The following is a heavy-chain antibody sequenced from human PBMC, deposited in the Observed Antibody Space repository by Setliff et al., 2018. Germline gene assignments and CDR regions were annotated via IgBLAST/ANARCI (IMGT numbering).Heavy chain of an antibody. Sequence: ASVKVSCKASGYTFTSYFMHWVRQAPGQSLEWMGWINAGNGNTKYSQKFQGRVTITRDTSASTAYMELSSLRSEDTAVYFCAGVLRDYYGSGSYYNWFDPWGQGTLVTVSS. CDR2: INAGNGNT. CDR1: GYTFTSYF. CDR3: AGVLRDYYGSGSYYNWFDP. J-gene: IGHJ5*02. V-gene: IGHV1-3*01. D-gene: IGHD3-10*01.